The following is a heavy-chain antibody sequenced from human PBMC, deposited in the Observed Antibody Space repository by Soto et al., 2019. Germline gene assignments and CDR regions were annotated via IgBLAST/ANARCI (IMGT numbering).Heavy chain of an antibody. V-gene: IGHV3-15*01. CDR2: IKSKTNGGTT. D-gene: IGHD6-25*01. CDR3: AADSERARRGMDV. CDR1: GFTFSNAW. J-gene: IGHJ6*04. Sequence: GGSLRLSCAASGFTFSNAWMSWVRQAPGKGLAWVGRIKSKTNGGTTDYAAPVKGRFTISRDDSKNTLYLQMNSLKTEDTAVYYCAADSERARRGMDVWGERTTVTVSS.